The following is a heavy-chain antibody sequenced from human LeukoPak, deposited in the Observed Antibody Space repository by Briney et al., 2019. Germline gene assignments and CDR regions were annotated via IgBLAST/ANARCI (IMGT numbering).Heavy chain of an antibody. CDR3: ARDSPIAAAGTFDY. CDR1: GFTFSSYS. D-gene: IGHD6-13*01. Sequence: GGSLRLSCAASGFTFSSYSRNWVRQAPGKGLEWVSYISSSSSTIYYADSVKGRFTISRDNTKNSLYLQMNRLRAEDTAVYYCARDSPIAAAGTFDYWGQGTLVTVSA. V-gene: IGHV3-48*01. J-gene: IGHJ4*02. CDR2: ISSSSSTI.